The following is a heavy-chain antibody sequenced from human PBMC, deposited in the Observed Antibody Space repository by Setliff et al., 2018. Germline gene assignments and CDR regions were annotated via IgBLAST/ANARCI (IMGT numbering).Heavy chain of an antibody. J-gene: IGHJ6*03. Sequence: SETLSLTCTVSGGSISSYYWSWIRQPPGKGLEWIGYIYYSGTTYYNPSVRSRVTISVDTSKNQFSLKLSSVTAADTAVYYCARAPPSSGWTPRGYYYYYMDVWGKGTTVTVSS. CDR3: ARAPPSSGWTPRGYYYYYMDV. V-gene: IGHV4-59*01. CDR2: IYYSGTT. D-gene: IGHD6-19*01. CDR1: GGSISSYY.